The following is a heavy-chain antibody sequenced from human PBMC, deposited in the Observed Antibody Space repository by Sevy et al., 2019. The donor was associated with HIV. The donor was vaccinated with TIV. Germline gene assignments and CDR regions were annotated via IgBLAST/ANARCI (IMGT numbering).Heavy chain of an antibody. V-gene: IGHV3-7*01. CDR1: GFTFSSYW. CDR3: ARGGQRFDY. J-gene: IGHJ4*02. CDR2: IKQDGSER. Sequence: GGSLRLSCAASGFTFSSYWMSWVSQAPGKGLEWVANIKQDGSERYYLDSVKGRFTISRDNAKNPLYLQMDSLRAEDTAVYYCARGGQRFDYWGQGTLVTVSS. D-gene: IGHD6-25*01.